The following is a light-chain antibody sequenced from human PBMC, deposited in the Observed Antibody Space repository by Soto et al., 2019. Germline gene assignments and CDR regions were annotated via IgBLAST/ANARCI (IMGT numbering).Light chain of an antibody. V-gene: IGKV1-9*01. CDR2: AAS. Sequence: DIQLTQPPTFLSASVGDRVTITCLASQGISSYLAWYQQKPGKAPKLLIYAASTLQCGVPSRFSGSGSGTEFTLTISSLQPEDFATYYCQQLNSYPETFGQGTKVDIK. J-gene: IGKJ1*01. CDR3: QQLNSYPET. CDR1: QGISSY.